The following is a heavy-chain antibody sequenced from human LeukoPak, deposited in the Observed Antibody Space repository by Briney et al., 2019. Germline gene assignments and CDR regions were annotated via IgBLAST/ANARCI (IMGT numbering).Heavy chain of an antibody. CDR3: AGIGDSPDAFDI. CDR1: GFTFSIYS. Sequence: PGGSLRLSCAAYGFTFSIYSMNWVRQAPGKGLEWVSSISSSSSYIYYADSVKGRFTISRDNAKNSLYLQMNSLRAEDTAVYYCAGIGDSPDAFDIWGQGTMVTVSS. D-gene: IGHD3-10*01. CDR2: ISSSSSYI. V-gene: IGHV3-21*01. J-gene: IGHJ3*02.